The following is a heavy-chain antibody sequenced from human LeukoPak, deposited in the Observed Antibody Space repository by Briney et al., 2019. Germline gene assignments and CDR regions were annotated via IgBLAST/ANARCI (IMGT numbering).Heavy chain of an antibody. D-gene: IGHD6-19*01. CDR2: IKTDGSEK. V-gene: IGHV3-7*03. CDR1: GFTFSNYW. CDR3: AKGYSSGRGGIDY. J-gene: IGHJ4*02. Sequence: GGSLRLSCEGSGFTFSNYWMGWVRQAPGKGLQWVANIKTDGSEKYYVDSVKGRFTISRDNAKNSLYLQMNSLRAEDMALYYCAKGYSSGRGGIDYWGQGTLVTVSS.